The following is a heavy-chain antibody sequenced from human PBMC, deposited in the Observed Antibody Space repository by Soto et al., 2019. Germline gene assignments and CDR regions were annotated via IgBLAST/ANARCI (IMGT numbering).Heavy chain of an antibody. V-gene: IGHV1-18*01. CDR3: ARGSSSWLRTWFDP. CDR1: GYTFTSYG. D-gene: IGHD6-13*01. Sequence: ASVKVSCKASGYTFTSYGISWVRQAPGQGLEWMGWISAYNGNTNYAQKLQGRVTMTTDTSTSPAYMELRSLRSDDTAVYYCARGSSSWLRTWFDPWGQGTLVTVSS. J-gene: IGHJ5*02. CDR2: ISAYNGNT.